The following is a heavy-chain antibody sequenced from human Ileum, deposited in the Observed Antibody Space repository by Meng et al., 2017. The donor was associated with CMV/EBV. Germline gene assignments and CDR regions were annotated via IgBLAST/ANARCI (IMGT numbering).Heavy chain of an antibody. Sequence: QLHLKESGPGLVKPSETLSLTCTVSGDSISSGDYFWGWIRQPPKGLEWVASITYSGTTYYNPSLKSRVTMSVDTSKNQFSLKLNSVTAADTAVYYCVRASITMMDYWGQGTLVTVSS. CDR3: VRASITMMDY. CDR2: ITYSGTT. J-gene: IGHJ4*02. D-gene: IGHD3-22*01. CDR1: GDSISSGDYF. V-gene: IGHV4-39*07.